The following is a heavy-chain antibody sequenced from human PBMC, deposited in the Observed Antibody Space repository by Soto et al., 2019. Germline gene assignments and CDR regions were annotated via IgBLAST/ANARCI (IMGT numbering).Heavy chain of an antibody. J-gene: IGHJ4*02. Sequence: GESLKISCKGSGYSFAGYWITWVRQKPGKGLEWMGRIDPSDSQTYYSPSFRGHVTISATKSITTVFLQWSSLRAPDTAMYYCARQIYDSDTGPNFQYYFDSWGQGTPVTVSS. D-gene: IGHD3-22*01. CDR2: IDPSDSQT. V-gene: IGHV5-10-1*01. CDR3: ARQIYDSDTGPNFQYYFDS. CDR1: GYSFAGYW.